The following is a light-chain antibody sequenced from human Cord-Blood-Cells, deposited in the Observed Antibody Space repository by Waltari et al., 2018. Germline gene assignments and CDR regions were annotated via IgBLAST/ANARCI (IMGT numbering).Light chain of an antibody. CDR3: QQYNSYWT. CDR2: DAS. J-gene: IGKJ1*01. V-gene: IGKV1-5*01. CDR1: QSISSW. Sequence: DIQMTQSPSTLSASVGDRVTITCRASQSISSWLAWYQQKPGKAPKLLIYDASSLESGVPSRFSGSGSGTEFTLTISSLQSDDFATHYCQQYNSYWTFGQGTKVEIK.